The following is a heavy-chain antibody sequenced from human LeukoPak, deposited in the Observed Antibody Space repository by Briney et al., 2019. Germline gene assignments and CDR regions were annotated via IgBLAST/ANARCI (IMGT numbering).Heavy chain of an antibody. V-gene: IGHV3-30*02. J-gene: IGHJ4*02. CDR3: SKAGDTNYYRYGDY. D-gene: IGHD5-18*01. CDR2: IRSDGSHK. Sequence: GGSLRLSCAASGFTFSSYGMHWVRQAPGKGLEWVAFIRSDGSHKYYADSVKGRFTISRDNAKNKLYLQMNNLRGEDTALYYCSKAGDTNYYRYGDYWGQGTLVTVSS. CDR1: GFTFSSYG.